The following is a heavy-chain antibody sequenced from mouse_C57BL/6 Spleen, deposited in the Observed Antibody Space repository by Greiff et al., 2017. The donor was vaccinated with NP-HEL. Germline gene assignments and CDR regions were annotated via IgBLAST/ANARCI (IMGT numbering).Heavy chain of an antibody. Sequence: VQLQQSGAELARPGASVKLSCKASGYTFTSYGISWVKQRTGQGLEWIGEIYPRSGNTYYNEKFKGKATLTADKSSSTAYMELRSLTSEDSAVYFCARSLYDGYYDYAMDYWGQGTSVTVSS. J-gene: IGHJ4*01. CDR1: GYTFTSYG. V-gene: IGHV1-81*01. D-gene: IGHD2-3*01. CDR2: IYPRSGNT. CDR3: ARSLYDGYYDYAMDY.